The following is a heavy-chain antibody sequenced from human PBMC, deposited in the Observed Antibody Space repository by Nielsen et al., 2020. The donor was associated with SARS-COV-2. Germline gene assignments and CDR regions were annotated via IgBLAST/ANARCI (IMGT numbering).Heavy chain of an antibody. V-gene: IGHV1-46*01. CDR2: INPSGGST. CDR3: ARVGKQAYDILTGYYIAFPDYYGMDV. J-gene: IGHJ6*02. Sequence: WVRQAPGQGLEWMGIINPSGGSTSYAQKFQGRVTMTRDTSTSTVYMELSSLRSEDTAAYYCARVGKQAYDILTGYYIAFPDYYGMDVWGQGTTVTVSS. D-gene: IGHD3-9*01.